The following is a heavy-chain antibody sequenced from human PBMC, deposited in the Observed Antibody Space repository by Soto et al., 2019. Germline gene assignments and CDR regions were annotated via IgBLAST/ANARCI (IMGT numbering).Heavy chain of an antibody. CDR3: ARGGHDFWSGPFDY. J-gene: IGHJ4*02. CDR1: GGSISTYY. V-gene: IGHV4-4*07. D-gene: IGHD3-3*01. Sequence: QGHLQELGPGLVRPSETLSLTCSVSGGSISTYYCNWIRQPAGKGLEWIGRIDASGSTNYNPSLKSRVTMSVDTSKNQFSLKLSSVTAADTALYYCARGGHDFWSGPFDYWGQGTPVNVTS. CDR2: IDASGST.